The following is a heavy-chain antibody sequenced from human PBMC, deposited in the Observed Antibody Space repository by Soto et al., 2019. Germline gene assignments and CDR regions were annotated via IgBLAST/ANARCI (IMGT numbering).Heavy chain of an antibody. CDR1: DDSINSDKYY. V-gene: IGHV4-39*01. CDR2: IYYSGST. Sequence: PSETLSLTCSVSDDSINSDKYYWGWIRQPPGKGLEWIGSIYYSGSTYYNPSLKTRVTISVDTSKNQFSLKLSSVTAADTAVYYCARGSHYDYIWGSYRLIYYFDYWGQGTLVTVSS. D-gene: IGHD3-16*02. J-gene: IGHJ4*02. CDR3: ARGSHYDYIWGSYRLIYYFDY.